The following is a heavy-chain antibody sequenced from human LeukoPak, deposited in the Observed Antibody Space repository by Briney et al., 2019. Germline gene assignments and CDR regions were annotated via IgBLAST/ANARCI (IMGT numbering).Heavy chain of an antibody. CDR3: AAGSGWSSEY. J-gene: IGHJ4*02. CDR2: IKHDGSER. Sequence: GLSLRLSCAASALTSGSYWMSWVRHTPGKGLEWVANIKHDGSERNYMESVKGRFTISRDNGKNSLHLQMNNLRAEDTAVYYCAAGSGWSSEYWGQGTLVTVSS. V-gene: IGHV3-7*03. D-gene: IGHD6-19*01. CDR1: ALTSGSYW.